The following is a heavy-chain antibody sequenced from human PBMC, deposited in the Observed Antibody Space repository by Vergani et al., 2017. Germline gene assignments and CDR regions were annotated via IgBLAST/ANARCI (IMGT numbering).Heavy chain of an antibody. D-gene: IGHD3-22*01. CDR2: IIPIFGTA. CDR3: ARFGSVWGNDSSGINET. J-gene: IGHJ6*02. V-gene: IGHV1-69*01. Sequence: QVQLVQSGAEVKKPGSSVKVSCKASGGTFSSYAISWERQAPGQGLEWMGGIIPIFGTANYAQKFQGRVTITADESTSTAYMELSSLRSEDTAVYYCARFGSVWGNDSSGINETWGQGTTVTVSS. CDR1: GGTFSSYA.